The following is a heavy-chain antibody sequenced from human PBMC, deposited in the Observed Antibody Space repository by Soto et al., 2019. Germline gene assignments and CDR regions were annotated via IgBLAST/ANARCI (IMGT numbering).Heavy chain of an antibody. Sequence: QVQLVQSGAEVKKPGSSVKVACKVSGDTFSNYVINWVRQAPGQGLEWMGAIVPIFRTANYAQKFQGRVTNTADDFTITAYMELSGLRSADTATYYCARETSAPGTFREDASDIWGQGTLVTVSS. V-gene: IGHV1-69*12. J-gene: IGHJ3*02. CDR3: ARETSAPGTFREDASDI. CDR1: GDTFSNYV. D-gene: IGHD6-13*01. CDR2: IVPIFRTA.